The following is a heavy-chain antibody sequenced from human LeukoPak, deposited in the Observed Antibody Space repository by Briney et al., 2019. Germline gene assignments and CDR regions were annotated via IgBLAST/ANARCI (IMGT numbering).Heavy chain of an antibody. D-gene: IGHD3-22*01. CDR1: GGSISSGDYY. J-gene: IGHJ5*02. Sequence: SETLSLTCTVSGGSISSGDYYWSWIRQPPGKGLEWIGYMYYSGSTYYNPSLKSRITISLDMSKSQFSLKLSSVTAADTAVYYCARPYYYDSRIDPWGQGTLVTVSS. CDR2: MYYSGST. CDR3: ARPYYYDSRIDP. V-gene: IGHV4-30-4*01.